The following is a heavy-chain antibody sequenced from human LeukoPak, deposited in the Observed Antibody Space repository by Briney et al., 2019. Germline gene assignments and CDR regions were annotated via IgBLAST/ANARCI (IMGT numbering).Heavy chain of an antibody. CDR3: ARQVDYDFWSGYVNNWFDP. Sequence: PSETLSLTCAVYGGSFSGYYWSWIRQPPGKGLEWIGEINHSGSTNYNPSLKSRVTISVDTSKNQFSLKLSSVTAADTAVYYCARQVDYDFWSGYVNNWFDPWGQGTLVTVSS. J-gene: IGHJ5*02. V-gene: IGHV4-34*01. D-gene: IGHD3-3*01. CDR2: INHSGST. CDR1: GGSFSGYY.